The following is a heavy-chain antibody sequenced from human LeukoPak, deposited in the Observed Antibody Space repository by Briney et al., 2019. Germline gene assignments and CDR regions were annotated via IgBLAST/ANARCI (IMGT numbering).Heavy chain of an antibody. D-gene: IGHD3-9*01. CDR2: INPNSGGT. CDR1: GYTFTDYY. J-gene: IGHJ4*02. CDR3: ARGDHYDILTCYQTPSHLSDY. V-gene: IGHV1-2*02. Sequence: GASVKVSFKASGYTFTDYYVHWVRQAPGQGLEWMGLINPNSGGTNYAQKFQGRVTMTRDTSISTAYMELSRLRSDDTAVYYCARGDHYDILTCYQTPSHLSDYWGQGTLVTVSS.